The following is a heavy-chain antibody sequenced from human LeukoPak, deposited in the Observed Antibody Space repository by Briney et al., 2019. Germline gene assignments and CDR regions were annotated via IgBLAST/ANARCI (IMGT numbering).Heavy chain of an antibody. D-gene: IGHD5-18*01. V-gene: IGHV3-11*04. J-gene: IGHJ4*02. Sequence: PGGSLRLSCAASGFTFSDYYMSWIRQAPGKGLEWVSYISSSSSTIYYADSVKGRFTISRDNAKNSLYLQMNSLRAEDTAVYYCARSTRIQLWLNPPDYWGQGTLVTVSS. CDR3: ARSTRIQLWLNPPDY. CDR1: GFTFSDYY. CDR2: ISSSSSTI.